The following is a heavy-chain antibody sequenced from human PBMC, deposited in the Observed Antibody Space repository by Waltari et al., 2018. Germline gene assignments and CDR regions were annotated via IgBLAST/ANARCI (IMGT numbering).Heavy chain of an antibody. CDR2: INAGNGNT. Sequence: QVQLVQSGAEVKKPGASVKVSCKASGYTFTSYAMHWVRQAPGQRLEWMGWINAGNGNTKYSQKFQGRVTITRDTSASTAYRELSSLRSEDTAVYYCARGAQLSPLGYWGQGTLVTVSS. D-gene: IGHD6-13*01. J-gene: IGHJ4*02. CDR3: ARGAQLSPLGY. V-gene: IGHV1-3*01. CDR1: GYTFTSYA.